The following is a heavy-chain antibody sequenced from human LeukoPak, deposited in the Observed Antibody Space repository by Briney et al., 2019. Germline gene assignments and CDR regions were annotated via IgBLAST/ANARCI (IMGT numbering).Heavy chain of an antibody. D-gene: IGHD5-18*01. Sequence: GGSLRLSCAASGFTFSSFGMHWVRQAPGKGLEWVAFIRYDGSNKYYADSVKGRFTISRDNSKNTLYLQMNSLRAEDTAVYYCAKLTAMGQPGFDYWGQGTLVTVSS. CDR2: IRYDGSNK. CDR3: AKLTAMGQPGFDY. V-gene: IGHV3-30*02. J-gene: IGHJ4*02. CDR1: GFTFSSFG.